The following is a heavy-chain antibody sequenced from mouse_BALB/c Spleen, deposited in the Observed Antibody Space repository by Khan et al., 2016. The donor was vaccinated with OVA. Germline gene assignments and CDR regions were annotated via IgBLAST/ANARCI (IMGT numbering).Heavy chain of an antibody. J-gene: IGHJ3*01. V-gene: IGHV1S137*01. Sequence: QVQLQQSGAELVRPGVSVKISCKGSGYTFTDFTMHWVKQSHAKSLEWIGVISTYYGDVTYNQKFKGKATMTVDKSSSTAYMELAKLTSEDSANYYRTRGGGNSFAYWGQGTLVTVSA. CDR2: ISTYYGDV. CDR3: TRGGGNSFAY. D-gene: IGHD2-12*01. CDR1: GYTFTDFT.